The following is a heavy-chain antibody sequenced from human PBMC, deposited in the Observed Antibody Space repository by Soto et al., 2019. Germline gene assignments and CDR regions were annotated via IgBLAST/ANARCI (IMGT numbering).Heavy chain of an antibody. V-gene: IGHV1-18*04. CDR2: INPYNANT. CDR3: ARDWTSPSCVSSGCPRGGWFDP. CDR1: GYTLTDHG. D-gene: IGHD6-19*01. Sequence: VASVKVSCKASGYTLTDHGISWVRQAPGQGLEWMGWINPYNANTRYGEKVQGRVTMTTDTSSTVYMELTGLTSDDTAVYYCARDWTSPSCVSSGCPRGGWFDPWGQGTLVTVSS. J-gene: IGHJ5*02.